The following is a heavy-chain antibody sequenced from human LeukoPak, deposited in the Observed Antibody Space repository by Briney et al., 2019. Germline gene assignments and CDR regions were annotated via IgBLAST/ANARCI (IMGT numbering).Heavy chain of an antibody. CDR1: GFTFSSYT. J-gene: IGHJ5*02. D-gene: IGHD3-10*01. CDR3: ARGPYYYGSGSYRYGFDP. Sequence: GSLRLSCAASGFTFSSYTMNWVRQAPGKGLEWVSSISSSSSYIYYADSVKGRFTISRDNSKNTLYLQMNSLRAEDTAVYYCARGPYYYGSGSYRYGFDPWGQGTLVTVSS. CDR2: ISSSSSYI. V-gene: IGHV3-21*04.